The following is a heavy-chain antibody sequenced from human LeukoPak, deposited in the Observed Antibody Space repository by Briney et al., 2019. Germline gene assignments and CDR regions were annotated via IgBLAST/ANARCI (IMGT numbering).Heavy chain of an antibody. J-gene: IGHJ4*02. D-gene: IGHD3-10*01. Sequence: GGSLRLSCAASGFTFSSYAMSWVRQAPGKGLEWVSAISGSGGSTYYADSVKGRFTISRDNSKNTLYLQMNSLRAEDTAVFYCAKDLGYYYGSGSWDYWGQGTLVTVSS. V-gene: IGHV3-23*01. CDR1: GFTFSSYA. CDR3: AKDLGYYYGSGSWDY. CDR2: ISGSGGST.